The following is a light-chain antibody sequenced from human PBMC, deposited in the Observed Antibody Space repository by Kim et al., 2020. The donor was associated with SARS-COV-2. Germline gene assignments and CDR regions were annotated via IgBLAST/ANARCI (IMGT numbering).Light chain of an antibody. CDR2: DVS. Sequence: GQSITISCTGTTSDVGGSNYVSWYQHHPGKAPKLVIYDVSNRPSGFSKRFSGSKSGNTASLTISGLQAEDEADYSCSSYTSSSTYVFGTGTKVTVL. J-gene: IGLJ1*01. CDR1: TSDVGGSNY. V-gene: IGLV2-14*03. CDR3: SSYTSSSTYV.